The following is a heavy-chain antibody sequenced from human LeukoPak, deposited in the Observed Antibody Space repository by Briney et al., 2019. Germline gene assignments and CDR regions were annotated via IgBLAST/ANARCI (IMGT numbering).Heavy chain of an antibody. CDR2: IYYSGST. Sequence: SETLSLTCTVSGGSISSYYWSWIRQPPGKGLEWIGYIYYSGSTNYNPSLKSRVTISVDTSKNQFSLKLSSVTAADTAVYYCARGCSGGSCYDVWGQGTTVTVSS. D-gene: IGHD2-15*01. V-gene: IGHV4-59*12. CDR3: ARGCSGGSCYDV. CDR1: GGSISSYY. J-gene: IGHJ6*02.